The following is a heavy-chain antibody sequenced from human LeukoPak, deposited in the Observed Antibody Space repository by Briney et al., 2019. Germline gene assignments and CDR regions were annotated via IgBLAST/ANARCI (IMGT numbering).Heavy chain of an antibody. CDR1: GFTFSSYS. J-gene: IGHJ4*02. CDR3: ARDGGLYGDYLGEYYFDY. V-gene: IGHV3-21*01. Sequence: WGSLRLSCAASGFTFSSYSMNWVRQAPGKGLEWVSSISSSSSYIYYADSVKGRFTISRDNAKNSLYLQTNSLRAEDTAVYYCARDGGLYGDYLGEYYFDYWGQGTLVTVSS. CDR2: ISSSSSYI. D-gene: IGHD4-17*01.